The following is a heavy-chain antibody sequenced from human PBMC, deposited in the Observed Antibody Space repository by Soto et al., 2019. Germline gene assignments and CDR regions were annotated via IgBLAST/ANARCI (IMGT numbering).Heavy chain of an antibody. CDR3: ARNRKCDY. CDR1: GGSLSGYR. J-gene: IGHJ4*02. V-gene: IGHV4-34*01. CDR2: IGHSGST. Sequence: QVQLQQWGAGLLKPSETLSLTCAVYGGSLSGYRWSWIRQPPGKALEWIGEIGHSGSTNYNPSLKSRVTISIDTSKNQFSMKLSSVTAADTAVYYCARNRKCDYWGQGTLVTVSS.